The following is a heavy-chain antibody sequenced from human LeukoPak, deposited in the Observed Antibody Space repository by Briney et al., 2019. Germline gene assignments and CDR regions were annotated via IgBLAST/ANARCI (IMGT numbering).Heavy chain of an antibody. CDR1: GFTFSSYS. V-gene: IGHV3-21*01. D-gene: IGHD6-19*01. CDR3: ARDPPSGGFDY. Sequence: PGGSLRLSCAASGFTFSSYSMNWVRQAPGKGLEWVSSISSSSYIYYADSVKGRFTISRDNAKNSLYLQMNSLRDEDTAVYYCARDPPSGGFDYWGQGALVTVSS. CDR2: ISSSSYI. J-gene: IGHJ4*02.